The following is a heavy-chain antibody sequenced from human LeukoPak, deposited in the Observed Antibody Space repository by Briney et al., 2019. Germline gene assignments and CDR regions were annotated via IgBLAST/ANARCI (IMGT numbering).Heavy chain of an antibody. J-gene: IGHJ4*02. CDR2: ISSSSSTI. CDR1: GFTFSSYS. Sequence: GGSLRLSCAASGFTFSSYSMNWVRQAPGKGLEWVSYISSSSSTIYYADSVKGRFTISRDNAKNSLYLQMNSLRAEDTAVYYCARETYGSGSPHNDYWGQGTLVTVSS. D-gene: IGHD3-10*01. CDR3: ARETYGSGSPHNDY. V-gene: IGHV3-48*01.